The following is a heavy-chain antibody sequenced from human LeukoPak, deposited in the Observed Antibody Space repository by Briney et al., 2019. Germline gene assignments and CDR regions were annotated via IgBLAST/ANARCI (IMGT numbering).Heavy chain of an antibody. CDR1: GGSISSYY. CDR2: IYYSGST. D-gene: IGHD3-22*01. J-gene: IGHJ5*02. Sequence: SETLSLTCTVSGGSISSYYWGWIRQPPGKGLEWIGSIYYSGSTYYNPSLKSRVTISVDTSKNQFSLKLNSVTAADTAVYYCARRRTDSSGYYNWFDPWGQGTLVTVSS. CDR3: ARRRTDSSGYYNWFDP. V-gene: IGHV4-39*01.